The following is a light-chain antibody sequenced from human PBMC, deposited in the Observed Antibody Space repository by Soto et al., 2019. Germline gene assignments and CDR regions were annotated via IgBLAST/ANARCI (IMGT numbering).Light chain of an antibody. V-gene: IGLV2-14*01. CDR2: EVS. CDR3: SSYTSSSTLAV. J-gene: IGLJ2*01. Sequence: QSALTQPASVSGSPGQSITISCTGTSSDVGGYNYVSWYQQHPGKAPKLMIYEVSNRPSGVSNCFSGSKSGNTASLTISGLQAEDEADYYCSSYTSSSTLAVFGGGTKVTVL. CDR1: SSDVGGYNY.